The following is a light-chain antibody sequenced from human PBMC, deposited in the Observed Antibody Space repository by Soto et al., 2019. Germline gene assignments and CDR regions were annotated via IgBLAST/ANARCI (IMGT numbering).Light chain of an antibody. V-gene: IGLV2-14*01. CDR3: SSYMSSSSYV. CDR2: DVS. J-gene: IGLJ1*01. Sequence: QSVLTQPASVSGSSGQSITISCTGTTSDVGSYNSVSWYQQYPGKAPKLMIHDVSNRPSGVSNRFSGSKFGNTASLIIFGLQAEDEADYYCSSYMSSSSYVFGSGTKVTVL. CDR1: TSDVGSYNS.